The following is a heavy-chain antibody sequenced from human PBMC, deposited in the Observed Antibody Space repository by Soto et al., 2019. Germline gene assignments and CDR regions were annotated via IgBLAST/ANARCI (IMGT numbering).Heavy chain of an antibody. J-gene: IGHJ5*02. CDR2: INPNSGGT. V-gene: IGHV1-2*02. CDR1: GYTFTGYY. Sequence: GASVKVSCKASGYTFTGYYMHWVRQAPGQGLEWMGWINPNSGGTNYAQKFQGRVTMTRDTSISTAYMELSRLRSDDTAVYYCARDREGIAAAGTYWFDPWDQGTLVTVSS. D-gene: IGHD6-13*01. CDR3: ARDREGIAAAGTYWFDP.